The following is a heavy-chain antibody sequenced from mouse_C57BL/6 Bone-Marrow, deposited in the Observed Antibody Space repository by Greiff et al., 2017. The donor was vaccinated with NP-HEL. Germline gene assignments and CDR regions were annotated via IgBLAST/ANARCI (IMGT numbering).Heavy chain of an antibody. CDR3: ARADDYGSSYWYFDV. J-gene: IGHJ1*03. D-gene: IGHD1-1*01. CDR1: GYTFTNYN. V-gene: IGHV1-18*01. CDR2: INPNNGGT. Sequence: EVQLQESGPELVKPGASVKIPCKASGYTFTNYNMDWVKQSHGKSLEWIGDINPNNGGTIYNQKFKGKATLTVDKSSSTAYMELRSLTSEDTAVYYCARADDYGSSYWYFDVWGTGTTVTVSA.